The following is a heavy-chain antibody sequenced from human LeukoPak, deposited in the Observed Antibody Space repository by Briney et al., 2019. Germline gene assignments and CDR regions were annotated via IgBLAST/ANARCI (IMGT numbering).Heavy chain of an antibody. Sequence: GGSLRLSCAASGFVFSSYAMSWGRQAPGKGLEWVSTLSDRGGKTYYADSVKGRFTISRDNSKNTLYLQMNSLRAEDTAVYYCAKVGLRLGGDYWGQGTLVTVSS. CDR3: AKVGLRLGGDY. D-gene: IGHD4-17*01. CDR1: GFVFSSYA. CDR2: LSDRGGKT. J-gene: IGHJ4*02. V-gene: IGHV3-23*01.